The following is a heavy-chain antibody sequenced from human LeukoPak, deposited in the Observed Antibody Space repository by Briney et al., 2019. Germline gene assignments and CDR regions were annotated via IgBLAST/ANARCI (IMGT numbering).Heavy chain of an antibody. D-gene: IGHD3-10*01. Sequence: GRSLRLSCAASGFTFSSYAMHWVRQAPGKGLEWVAVISYDGSNKYYADSVKGRFTISRDNSKNTLYLQMNSLRAEDTAVYYCARAGVLWFGEEAFDIWGQGTMVTVSS. CDR1: GFTFSSYA. CDR2: ISYDGSNK. J-gene: IGHJ3*02. CDR3: ARAGVLWFGEEAFDI. V-gene: IGHV3-30*14.